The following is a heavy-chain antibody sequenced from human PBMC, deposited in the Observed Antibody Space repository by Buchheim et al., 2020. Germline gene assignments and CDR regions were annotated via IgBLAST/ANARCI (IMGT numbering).Heavy chain of an antibody. D-gene: IGHD3-3*01. J-gene: IGHJ5*02. CDR1: GGSFSGYY. CDR3: ARGLAWYYDFWSGYYKSGWFDP. Sequence: QVQLQQWGAGLLKPSETLSLTCAVYGGSFSGYYWSWIRQPPGKGLEWIGEINHSGSINYNPSLKSRVTIAVDTSKNQFSLKLSSVTAADTAVYYCARGLAWYYDFWSGYYKSGWFDPWGQGTL. V-gene: IGHV4-34*01. CDR2: INHSGSI.